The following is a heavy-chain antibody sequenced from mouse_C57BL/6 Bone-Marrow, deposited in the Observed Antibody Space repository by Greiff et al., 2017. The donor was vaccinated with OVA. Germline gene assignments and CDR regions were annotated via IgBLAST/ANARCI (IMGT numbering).Heavy chain of an antibody. CDR2: IYPGSGST. V-gene: IGHV1-55*01. CDR1: GYTFTSYW. CDR3: ARPPYGSSYGWYFDV. J-gene: IGHJ1*03. D-gene: IGHD1-1*01. Sequence: QVQLQQSGAELVKPGASVKMSCKASGYTFTSYWITWVKQRPGQGLEWIGDIYPGSGSTNYNEKFKSKATLTVDTSSSTAYMQLSSLTSEDSAVYYCARPPYGSSYGWYFDVWGTGTTVTVSS.